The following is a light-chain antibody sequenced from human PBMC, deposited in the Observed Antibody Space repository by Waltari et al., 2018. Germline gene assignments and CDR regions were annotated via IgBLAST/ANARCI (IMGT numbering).Light chain of an antibody. J-gene: IGLJ3*02. CDR1: RSNIGGNT. CDR2: GNH. V-gene: IGLV1-44*01. CDR3: SAWDDSLHGWV. Sequence: QPLLTQPPSASGTPGQRVTLSCSGSRSNIGGNTVRWYKQLPGAAPKLLIYGNHRRPSVVADRCSGFKFGSSAALAISGVQTEEEADYYYSAWDDSLHGWVFGGGTGLTVL.